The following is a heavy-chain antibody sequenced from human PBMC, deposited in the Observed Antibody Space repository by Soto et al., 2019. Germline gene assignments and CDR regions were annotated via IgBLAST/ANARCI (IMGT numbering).Heavy chain of an antibody. Sequence: QVQLQESGPGLVKPSGTLSLTCGVSGDSFSSSNWWTWVRQPTGKGLEWIGDILHTGHTDYSASLRSRVTISIDTSKKEFSLSLTSVTATDTAVYYCARSPRRVGGKWYLDYWGQGALVTVSS. CDR3: ARSPRRVGGKWYLDY. CDR2: ILHTGHT. D-gene: IGHD2-15*01. V-gene: IGHV4-4*02. CDR1: GDSFSSSNW. J-gene: IGHJ4*02.